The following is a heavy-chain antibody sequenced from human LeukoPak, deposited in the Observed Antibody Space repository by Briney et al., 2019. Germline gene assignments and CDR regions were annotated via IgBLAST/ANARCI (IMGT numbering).Heavy chain of an antibody. CDR1: GYSISSGYY. V-gene: IGHV4-38-2*02. D-gene: IGHD4-17*01. J-gene: IGHJ6*03. Sequence: PSETLSLTCTVSGYSISSGYYWGWIRQPPGKGLEWIGSIYHSGSTYYNPSLKSRVTISVDTSKNQFSLKLSSVTAADTAVCYCARFPRSYGDYSYYYYMDVWGKGTTVTVSS. CDR3: ARFPRSYGDYSYYYYMDV. CDR2: IYHSGST.